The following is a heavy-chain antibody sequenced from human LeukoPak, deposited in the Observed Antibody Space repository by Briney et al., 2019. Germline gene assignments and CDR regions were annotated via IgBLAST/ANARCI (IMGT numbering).Heavy chain of an antibody. Sequence: SETLSLTCAVYAGSFSGYYWSWIRQPPGKGLEWIGEINHSGSTNYKPSLKSRVTISVDTSKNQFPLKLSSVTAADTAVYYCARGAPFRYYDSSGYYLRWFDPWGQGTLVTVSS. CDR3: ARGAPFRYYDSSGYYLRWFDP. CDR2: INHSGST. D-gene: IGHD3-22*01. V-gene: IGHV4-34*01. CDR1: AGSFSGYY. J-gene: IGHJ5*02.